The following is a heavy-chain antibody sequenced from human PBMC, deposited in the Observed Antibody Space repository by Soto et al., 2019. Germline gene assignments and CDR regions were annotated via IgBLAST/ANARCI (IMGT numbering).Heavy chain of an antibody. CDR3: ARGYCSSTSCYQGYGMDV. D-gene: IGHD2-2*01. V-gene: IGHV4-34*01. Sequence: PSETLSLTCAVNGGSFSGFYWTWIRQSPGRGLEWIGEINHSGSARYSPSLKSRVTISVDTSKNQFSLKLSSVTAADTAVYYCARGYCSSTSCYQGYGMDVWGQGTTVTVSS. J-gene: IGHJ6*02. CDR2: INHSGSA. CDR1: GGSFSGFY.